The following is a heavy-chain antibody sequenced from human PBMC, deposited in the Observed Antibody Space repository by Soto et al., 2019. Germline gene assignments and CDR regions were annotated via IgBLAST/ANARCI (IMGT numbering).Heavy chain of an antibody. V-gene: IGHV4-34*01. Sequence: SGTLSLTCGVYGGSFSGYQWNWIRQSPGQGLEWIGEINHSGTTKYNPSLESRINLSVDTSKKQFSLKMFSVTAAGTAIYYCARGWRFDPWGQGTQVTV. CDR3: ARGWRFDP. D-gene: IGHD1-1*01. CDR2: INHSGTT. CDR1: GGSFSGYQ. J-gene: IGHJ5*02.